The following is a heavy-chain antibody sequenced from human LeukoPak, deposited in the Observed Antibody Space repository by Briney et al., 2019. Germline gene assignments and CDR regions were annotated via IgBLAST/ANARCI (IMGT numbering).Heavy chain of an antibody. V-gene: IGHV4-39*01. CDR3: ARVLYSSSWYYFDY. J-gene: IGHJ4*02. CDR2: IYYSGNT. D-gene: IGHD6-13*01. CDR1: GDSISTSNSY. Sequence: SETLSLTCTVSGDSISTSNSYWGWIRQPPGKGLEWIGSIYYSGNTYYNASLKSRVTISADTSKNQFSLKLSSVTAADTAVYYCARVLYSSSWYYFDYWGQGTLVTVSS.